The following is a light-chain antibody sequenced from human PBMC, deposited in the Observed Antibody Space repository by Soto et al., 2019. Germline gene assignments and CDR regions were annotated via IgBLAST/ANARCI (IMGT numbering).Light chain of an antibody. V-gene: IGKV1-5*03. CDR1: QTVRNW. J-gene: IGKJ2*01. Sequence: DIQMTQSPTTLSASVGDRAIITCRASQTVRNWLAWFQQKPGEAPKLLIYKASRLESGVSSRFSGSGYGTDFTLTITNLGPGDSATYFCQQYDASPLTFGQGTKLESK. CDR3: QQYDASPLT. CDR2: KAS.